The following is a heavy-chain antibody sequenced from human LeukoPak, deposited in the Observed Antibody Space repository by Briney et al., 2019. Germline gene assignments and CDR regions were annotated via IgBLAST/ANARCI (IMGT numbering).Heavy chain of an antibody. CDR3: AKAQAPTGRNLFDP. CDR1: GFTFRSFA. J-gene: IGHJ5*02. D-gene: IGHD1-1*01. CDR2: ISDYT. Sequence: GGSLRLSCAASGFTFRSFAMSWVRQAPGKGLEWVSAISDYTYYADSVKGRFTISRDNSKNTLYLQMDSLRTEDTAIYYCAKAQAPTGRNLFDPWGQGTLVTVSS. V-gene: IGHV3-23*01.